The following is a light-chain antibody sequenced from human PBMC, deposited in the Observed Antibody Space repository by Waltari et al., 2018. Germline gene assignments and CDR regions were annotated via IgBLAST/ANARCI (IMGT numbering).Light chain of an antibody. CDR2: DDS. V-gene: IGLV3-21*02. CDR1: NIGSQS. Sequence: SYVLTQQPSVSVAPGQTARIPCGGTNIGSQSAHWYQQKPGQAPVLVVYDDSDRPSGIPERFSGSNSGNTATLTISRVEAGDEADYYCQVWDSSSDHYVFGTGTKVTVL. CDR3: QVWDSSSDHYV. J-gene: IGLJ1*01.